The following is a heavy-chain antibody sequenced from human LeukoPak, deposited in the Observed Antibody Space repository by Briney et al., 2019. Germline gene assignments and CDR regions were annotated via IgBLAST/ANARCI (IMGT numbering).Heavy chain of an antibody. D-gene: IGHD1-20*01. Sequence: GGSLRLSCAASGVTVSSNYMSWVRQAPRKGLEWISYISSGDGPTYYADSVKGRFTISRDNAKNSLFLQMNSLRVEDTAVYYCATWTGITPYWGQGTLVTVSS. CDR2: ISSGDGPT. V-gene: IGHV3-11*01. CDR3: ATWTGITPY. J-gene: IGHJ4*02. CDR1: GVTVSSNY.